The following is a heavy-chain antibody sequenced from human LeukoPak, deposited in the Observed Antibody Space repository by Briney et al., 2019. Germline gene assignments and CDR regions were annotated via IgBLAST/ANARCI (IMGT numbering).Heavy chain of an antibody. CDR1: EFSVGSNY. V-gene: IGHV3-66*01. Sequence: PGGSLRLSCAASEFSVGSNYMTWVRQAPGKGLEWVSLIYSGGSTYYADSVKGRFTISRDNSKNTLYLQMNSLRAEDTAVYYCARDQYGLGYGSLLDYWGQGTLVTVSS. D-gene: IGHD3-10*01. CDR3: ARDQYGLGYGSLLDY. CDR2: IYSGGST. J-gene: IGHJ4*02.